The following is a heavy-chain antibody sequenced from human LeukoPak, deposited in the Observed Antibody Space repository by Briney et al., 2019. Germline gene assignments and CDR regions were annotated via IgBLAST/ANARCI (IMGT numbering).Heavy chain of an antibody. D-gene: IGHD3-10*01. CDR2: IYPGDSDT. CDR1: GYSFTSYW. J-gene: IGHJ4*02. V-gene: IGHV5-51*01. Sequence: GESLQISCKGSGYSFTSYWIGWVRQMPGKGLEWMGIIYPGDSDTRYSPSFQGQVTISADKSISTAYLQWSSLKASDTAMYYCARGSMVRGVIGETVFDYWGQGTLVTVSS. CDR3: ARGSMVRGVIGETVFDY.